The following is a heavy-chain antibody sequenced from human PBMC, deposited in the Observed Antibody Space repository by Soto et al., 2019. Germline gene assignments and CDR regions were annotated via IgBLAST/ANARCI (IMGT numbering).Heavy chain of an antibody. CDR3: AKDAARTSGWYYFDF. D-gene: IGHD6-19*01. CDR2: MSNSGDET. CDR1: VFTFITYA. V-gene: IGHV3-23*01. Sequence: PGWSLRLACASSVFTFITYAMGWVRQAPGKGLEWVSVMSNSGDETYYADSVKGRFTISRDNFQNTLYLQLSSLRADDTAVYYCAKDAARTSGWYYFDFWGQGTLVTVSS. J-gene: IGHJ4*02.